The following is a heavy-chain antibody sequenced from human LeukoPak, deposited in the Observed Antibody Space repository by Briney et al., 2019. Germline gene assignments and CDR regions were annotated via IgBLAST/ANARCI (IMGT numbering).Heavy chain of an antibody. CDR3: ARDAGWEPYYFDY. D-gene: IGHD1-26*01. V-gene: IGHV1-3*01. CDR1: GYTFTSYA. J-gene: IGHJ4*02. CDR2: INAGNGNT. Sequence: ASVKVSCKASGYTFTSYAMHWVRQAPGQRLEWMGWINAGNGNTKYSQKFQGRVTITRDTSASTAYVELSSLRSEDTAVYYCARDAGWEPYYFDYWGQGTLVTVSS.